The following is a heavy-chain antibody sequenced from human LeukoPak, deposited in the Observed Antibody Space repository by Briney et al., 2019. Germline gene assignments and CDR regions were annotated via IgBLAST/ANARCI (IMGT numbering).Heavy chain of an antibody. CDR1: GFTFSTYW. Sequence: PGESLRLSCAASGFTFSTYWMHWVRQAPGKGLVWVSRIKSDGSTTNYGDSVKDRFTISRDNAKNTLYLQMNSLRADDTAVYYCASDPVGGRPDLWGQGTLVTVSS. J-gene: IGHJ4*02. CDR3: ASDPVGGRPDL. D-gene: IGHD1-26*01. V-gene: IGHV3-74*01. CDR2: IKSDGSTT.